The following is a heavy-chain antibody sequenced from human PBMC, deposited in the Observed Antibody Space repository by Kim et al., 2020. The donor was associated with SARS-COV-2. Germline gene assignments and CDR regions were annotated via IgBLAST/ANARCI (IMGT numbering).Heavy chain of an antibody. CDR2: IYYSGST. J-gene: IGHJ4*02. V-gene: IGHV4-31*03. Sequence: SETLSLTCTVSGGSISSGGYYWSWIRQHPGKGLEWIGYIYYSGSTYYNPSLKSRVTISVDTSKNQFSLKLSSVTAADTAVYYCARGEGDYLYYFDYWGQGTLVTVSS. D-gene: IGHD4-17*01. CDR3: ARGEGDYLYYFDY. CDR1: GGSISSGGYY.